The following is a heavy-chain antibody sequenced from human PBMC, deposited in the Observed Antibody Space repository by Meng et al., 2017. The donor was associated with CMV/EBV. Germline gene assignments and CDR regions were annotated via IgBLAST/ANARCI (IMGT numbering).Heavy chain of an antibody. D-gene: IGHD5-18*01. CDR3: AHRGSYGYHGY. J-gene: IGHJ4*02. CDR1: GSSLSTSGVG. Sequence: SWQESDPQQLQPTQTLTLHCPFSGSSLSTSGVGGGWIRQPPGKALEWLALIYWDDDKRYSPSLKSRLTITKDTSKNQVVLTMTNMDPVDTATYYCAHRGSYGYHGYWGQGTLVTVFS. V-gene: IGHV2-5*02. CDR2: IYWDDDK.